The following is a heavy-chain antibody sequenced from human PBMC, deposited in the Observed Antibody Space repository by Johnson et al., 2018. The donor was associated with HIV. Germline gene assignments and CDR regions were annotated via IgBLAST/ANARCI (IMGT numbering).Heavy chain of an antibody. CDR3: ARSKDCSGGSCPDAFDI. D-gene: IGHD2-15*01. J-gene: IGHJ3*02. Sequence: VQLVESGGGLVQPGGSLRLSCAASGFTFSSYWMSWVRQAPGKGLEWVANIKQDGSEKYYVDSVKGRFTISRDNARNSLYLQMNSLRVEDTAVYYCARSKDCSGGSCPDAFDIWGQGTMVIVSS. V-gene: IGHV3-7*01. CDR1: GFTFSSYW. CDR2: IKQDGSEK.